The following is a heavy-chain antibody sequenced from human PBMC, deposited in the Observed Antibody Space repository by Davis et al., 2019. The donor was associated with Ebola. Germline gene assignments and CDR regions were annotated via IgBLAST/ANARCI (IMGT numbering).Heavy chain of an antibody. CDR2: ISTDGGIT. D-gene: IGHD6-19*01. CDR1: RFSFSNYW. V-gene: IGHV3-74*01. J-gene: IGHJ3*01. CDR3: AKDTSNVWFDV. Sequence: HTGGSLRLSCVASRFSFSNYWMHWVRQAPGEGLVWVSRISTDGGITNYADSVKGRFTISRDNSKNTLHLQMNSLRVEDTAIYYCAKDTSNVWFDVWGQGTMVTVSS.